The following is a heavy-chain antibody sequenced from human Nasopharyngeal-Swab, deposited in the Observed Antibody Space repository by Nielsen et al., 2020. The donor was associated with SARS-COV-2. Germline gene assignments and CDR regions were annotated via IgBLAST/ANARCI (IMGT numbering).Heavy chain of an antibody. J-gene: IGHJ3*01. CDR2: TSGNRGSI. D-gene: IGHD5-12*01. CDR1: GFTCDEYA. Sequence: GGPLRLSCAASGFTCDEYAMHWVRQAPGKGLAWVSGTSGNRGSIGYADSVKGRFTISRDNAKNYLRGSMNSLRDKDTALYYCANDNYDSAFSLWGPGAMVTVSS. V-gene: IGHV3-9*01. CDR3: ANDNYDSAFSL.